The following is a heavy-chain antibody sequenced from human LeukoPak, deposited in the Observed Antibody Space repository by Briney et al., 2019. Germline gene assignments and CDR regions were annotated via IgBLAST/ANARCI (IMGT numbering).Heavy chain of an antibody. CDR3: ARDITRTNWFDP. J-gene: IGHJ5*02. D-gene: IGHD3-10*01. Sequence: SETLSLTCTVSGGSISSYYWSRIRQPAGKGLEWIGRIYTSGSTNYNPSLKSRVTMSVDTSKNQFSLKLSSVTAADTAVYYCARDITRTNWFDPWGQGTLVTVSS. V-gene: IGHV4-4*07. CDR1: GGSISSYY. CDR2: IYTSGST.